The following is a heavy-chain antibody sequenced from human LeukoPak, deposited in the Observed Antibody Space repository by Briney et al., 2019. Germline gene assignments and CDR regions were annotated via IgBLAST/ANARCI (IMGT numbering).Heavy chain of an antibody. D-gene: IGHD2-2*01. CDR1: GYTFTSYG. Sequence: ASVKVSCKASGYTFTSYGISWVRQATGQGLEWMGWMNPNSGNTGYAQKFQGRVTMTRNTSISTAYMELSSLRSEDTAVYYCARADCSSTSCYAYWGRGTLVTVSS. CDR2: MNPNSGNT. V-gene: IGHV1-8*02. CDR3: ARADCSSTSCYAY. J-gene: IGHJ4*02.